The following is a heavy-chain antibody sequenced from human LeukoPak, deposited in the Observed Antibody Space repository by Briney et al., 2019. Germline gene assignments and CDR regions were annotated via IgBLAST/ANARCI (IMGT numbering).Heavy chain of an antibody. CDR3: ARHRASSGAPFDY. Sequence: SETLSLTCTVSGGSISSYYWSWIRQPPAKGLEWIGYIYYSGSTNYNPSLKSRVTISVDTSKNQFSLKLSSVTAADTAVYYCARHRASSGAPFDYWGQGTLVTVSS. J-gene: IGHJ4*02. CDR1: GGSISSYY. V-gene: IGHV4-59*08. CDR2: IYYSGST. D-gene: IGHD3-10*01.